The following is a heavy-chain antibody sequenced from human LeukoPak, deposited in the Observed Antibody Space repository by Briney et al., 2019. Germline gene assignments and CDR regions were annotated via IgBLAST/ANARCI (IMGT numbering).Heavy chain of an antibody. V-gene: IGHV3-7*01. CDR1: GFSFTSYW. CDR3: ARDPGWSSLDI. Sequence: PGGSLRLSCVASGFSFTSYWMSWVRQAPGKGLEFVANINQDAGTTNYVDSVKGRFTISRDNAENSLYLQMSSLRAEDTALYYCARDPGWSSLDIWGQGIMVTVSS. CDR2: INQDAGTT. J-gene: IGHJ3*02. D-gene: IGHD2-15*01.